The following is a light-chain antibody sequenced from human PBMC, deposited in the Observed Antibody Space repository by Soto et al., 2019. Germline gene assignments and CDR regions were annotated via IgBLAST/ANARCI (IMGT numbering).Light chain of an antibody. J-gene: IGKJ1*01. CDR2: KVS. V-gene: IGKV2-30*01. CDR3: LQGTHWPWT. Sequence: DVVMTQSPLSLTVTLGQPASISCRSSQSLIYSDGDTYLSWFQQRPGQSPRRLVYKVSNRDSGVPDRFSGSGSGTDFTLKISRVEAEDIGIYYCLQGTHWPWTFGQGTKVEIK. CDR1: QSLIYSDGDTY.